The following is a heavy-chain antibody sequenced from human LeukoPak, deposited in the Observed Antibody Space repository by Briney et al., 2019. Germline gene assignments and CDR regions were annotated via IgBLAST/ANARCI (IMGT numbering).Heavy chain of an antibody. J-gene: IGHJ4*02. CDR1: GYTFTSYG. CDR2: ISAYNGNT. D-gene: IGHD6-13*01. V-gene: IGHV1-18*01. Sequence: GASVKVSCKASGYTFTSYGISWVRQAPGQGLEWMGWISAYNGNTNYAQKLQGRVTMTRDTSISTAYMELSRLRSDDTAVYYCARVFRAAAAGLGYWGQGTLVTVSS. CDR3: ARVFRAAAAGLGY.